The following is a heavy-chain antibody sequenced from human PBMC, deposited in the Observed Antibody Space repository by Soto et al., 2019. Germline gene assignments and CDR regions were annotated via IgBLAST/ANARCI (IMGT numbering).Heavy chain of an antibody. CDR3: AAGGGLPRYY. Sequence: QLQLQESGSGLVKPSQTQSLTCAVSGGSIGSGGYSWSWIRQPPGKGLEWIGYIYHSGSTYYNPSLKSRVTISVDRSKNQFSLKLRSVTAADTAVYYCAAGGGLPRYYWGQGTLVTVSS. V-gene: IGHV4-30-2*01. J-gene: IGHJ4*02. CDR1: GGSIGSGGYS. CDR2: IYHSGST. D-gene: IGHD5-12*01.